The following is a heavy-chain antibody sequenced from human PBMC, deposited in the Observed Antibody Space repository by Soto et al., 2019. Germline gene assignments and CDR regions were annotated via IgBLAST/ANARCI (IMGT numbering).Heavy chain of an antibody. CDR1: GFTFSNYA. Sequence: EVQLLESGGGLVQPGGSLRLSCVASGFTFSNYAMNWVRQAPGKGLEWVSAIRGIATNTYYADSVKGRFTISRDNSKNKMYLQMNNLRVEDPATYYCAKDILEGDQGMDIWGQGTTFTDSS. D-gene: IGHD2-2*01. J-gene: IGHJ6*02. CDR3: AKDILEGDQGMDI. CDR2: IRGIATNT. V-gene: IGHV3-23*01.